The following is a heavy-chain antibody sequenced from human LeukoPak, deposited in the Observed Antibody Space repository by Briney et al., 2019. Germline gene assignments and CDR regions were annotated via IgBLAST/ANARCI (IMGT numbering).Heavy chain of an antibody. Sequence: SETLSLTCTVSGGSISSYYWSWIRQPPGKGLEWIGSIYYSGSTYYNPSLKSRVTISVDRTKNQYSLKLSSVTAADTAVYYCAREGAVTMVRGVIPRQGMDVWGQGTTVTVSS. CDR3: AREGAVTMVRGVIPRQGMDV. D-gene: IGHD3-10*01. J-gene: IGHJ6*02. CDR1: GGSISSYY. V-gene: IGHV4-59*12. CDR2: IYYSGST.